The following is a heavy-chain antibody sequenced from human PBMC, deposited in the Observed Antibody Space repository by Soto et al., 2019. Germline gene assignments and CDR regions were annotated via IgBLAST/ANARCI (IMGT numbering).Heavy chain of an antibody. V-gene: IGHV4-34*01. CDR1: GGSFSGYY. CDR2: INHSGST. Sequence: SETLSLTCAVYGGSFSGYYWSWIRQPPGKGLEWIGEINHSGSTNYNPSLKSRVTISVDTSKNQFSLKLSSVTAADTAVYYCARGGLAAPSFDYWGQGTLVTVSS. CDR3: ARGGLAAPSFDY. J-gene: IGHJ4*02. D-gene: IGHD6-6*01.